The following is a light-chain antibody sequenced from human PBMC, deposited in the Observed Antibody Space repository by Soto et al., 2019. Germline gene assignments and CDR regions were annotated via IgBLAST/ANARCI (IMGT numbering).Light chain of an antibody. CDR2: DAS. V-gene: IGKV3-15*01. Sequence: MTQSPATLSVSPWERVILSCRASQRISNDLAWYQQEAGQAPRLLIYDASTRATGIPARFSGSGSGTEFTLTISSLQSEDFAVYFCQQYNNWPPWTFGQGTKVDIK. J-gene: IGKJ1*01. CDR1: QRISND. CDR3: QQYNNWPPWT.